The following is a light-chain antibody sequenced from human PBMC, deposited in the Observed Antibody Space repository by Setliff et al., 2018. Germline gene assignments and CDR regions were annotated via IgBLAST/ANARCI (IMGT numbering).Light chain of an antibody. Sequence: TISCTGTYSDIGGHDRVSWYQQPPGAAPKLIIYEVFHRPSGVPVRFSGSKSGTTASLTISGLQAEDEADYFCGSFSSTTTFYVFGPGTKVTV. CDR1: YSDIGGHDR. V-gene: IGLV2-18*02. CDR2: EVF. CDR3: GSFSSTTTFYV. J-gene: IGLJ1*01.